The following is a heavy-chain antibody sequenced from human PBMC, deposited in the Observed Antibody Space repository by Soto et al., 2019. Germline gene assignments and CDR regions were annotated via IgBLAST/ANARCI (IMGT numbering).Heavy chain of an antibody. D-gene: IGHD1-1*01. Sequence: QVQLVQSGAEVKKPGSSVKVSCKASGGTFSSYAISWVRQAPGQGLEWMGGIIPIFGTANYAQKFQGRVTITADESTSTAYMELSSLRSEDTAVYYCARSRYRVLGQEYYFDYWGQGSLVSVSS. V-gene: IGHV1-69*01. CDR3: ARSRYRVLGQEYYFDY. CDR1: GGTFSSYA. J-gene: IGHJ4*02. CDR2: IIPIFGTA.